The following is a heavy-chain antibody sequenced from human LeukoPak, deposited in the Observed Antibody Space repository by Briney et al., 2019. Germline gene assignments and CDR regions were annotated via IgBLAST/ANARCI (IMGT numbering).Heavy chain of an antibody. CDR2: ISYDGSDK. D-gene: IGHD6-19*01. CDR3: ARAVYRSGGYYFDY. J-gene: IGHJ4*02. V-gene: IGHV3-30*04. Sequence: GGSLRLSCAASGFTFSSYAMQWVRQAPGKGLEWVAVISYDGSDKNYADSVKGRFTISGDNSKNTLYLQMNSLRADDTAVYYCARAVYRSGGYYFDYWGQGTLVIVSS. CDR1: GFTFSSYA.